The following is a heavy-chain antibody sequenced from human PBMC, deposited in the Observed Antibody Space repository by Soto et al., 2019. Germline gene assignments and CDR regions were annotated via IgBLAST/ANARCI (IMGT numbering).Heavy chain of an antibody. D-gene: IGHD6-13*01. CDR1: GFTFTSSA. CDR2: IVVGSGNT. J-gene: IGHJ6*02. V-gene: IGHV1-58*01. Sequence: SVKVSCKASGFTFTSSAVQWVRQARGQRLKWIGWIVVGSGNTIYAQKFQERVTITRDLSTSTAYMELSSLRSEDTAVYYCAAKGQQHLGYYNGMDVWGQGTTVTVSS. CDR3: AAKGQQHLGYYNGMDV.